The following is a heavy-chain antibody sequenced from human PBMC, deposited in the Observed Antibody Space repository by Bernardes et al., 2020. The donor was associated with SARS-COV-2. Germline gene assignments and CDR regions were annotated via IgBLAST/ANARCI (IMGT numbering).Heavy chain of an antibody. Sequence: SETLSLTCAVYGGSFSGYYWSWIRQPPGKGLEWIGEINRGGSTNYNPSLKSRVTISVDTSKNQFSLKLSSVTAADTAVYYCARGSRSGNTSGRGSWFGPCGQRPLVTFSS. V-gene: IGHV4-34*01. CDR2: INRGGST. CDR3: ARGSRSGNTSGRGSWFGP. D-gene: IGHD5-18*01. J-gene: IGHJ5*02. CDR1: GGSFSGYY.